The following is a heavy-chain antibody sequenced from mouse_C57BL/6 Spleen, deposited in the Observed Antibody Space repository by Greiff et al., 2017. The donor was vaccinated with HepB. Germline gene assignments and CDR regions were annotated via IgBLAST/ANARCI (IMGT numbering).Heavy chain of an antibody. V-gene: IGHV5-4*01. Sequence: EVQRVESGGGLVKPGGSLKLSCAASGFTFSSYAMSWVRQTPEKRLEWVATISDGGSYTYYPDNVKGRFTISRDNAKNNLYLQMSHLKSEDTAMYYCARDYYGSRTGYFDVWGTGTTVTVSS. J-gene: IGHJ1*03. D-gene: IGHD1-1*01. CDR2: ISDGGSYT. CDR1: GFTFSSYA. CDR3: ARDYYGSRTGYFDV.